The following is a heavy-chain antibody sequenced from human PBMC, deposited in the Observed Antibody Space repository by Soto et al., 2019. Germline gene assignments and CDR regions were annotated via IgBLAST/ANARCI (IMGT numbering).Heavy chain of an antibody. Sequence: HPWGSLRLYGVTPVFTFSSYGMHWVRQAPGKGLEWLAIIRYDGSNKYYGDSVKGRFTISRDNSNNTLYLEMNNLRAEDTAVYYCARDRTFYGSGSKGMDFWGQGTTVTVSS. D-gene: IGHD3-10*01. CDR3: ARDRTFYGSGSKGMDF. CDR1: VFTFSSYG. V-gene: IGHV3-30*02. CDR2: IRYDGSNK. J-gene: IGHJ6*02.